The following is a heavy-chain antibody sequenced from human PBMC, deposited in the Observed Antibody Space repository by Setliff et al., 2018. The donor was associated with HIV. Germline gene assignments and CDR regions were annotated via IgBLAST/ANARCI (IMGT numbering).Heavy chain of an antibody. CDR1: GGSISTSY. CDR2: IYSSGTT. J-gene: IGHJ4*02. CDR3: ARLIHTGLLYFVF. V-gene: IGHV4-4*09. Sequence: SETLSLTCTVSGGSISTSYWNWIRQPPGKGLEWIAYIYSSGTTQYNPSVESRVTMSLDTSRDHFSLNLRSVTAADTAVYFCARLIHTGLLYFVFWGLGTLVTVSS. D-gene: IGHD2-8*02.